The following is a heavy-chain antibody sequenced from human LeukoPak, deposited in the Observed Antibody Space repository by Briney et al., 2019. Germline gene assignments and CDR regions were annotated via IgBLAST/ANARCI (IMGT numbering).Heavy chain of an antibody. CDR3: ARDENWGSTHY. CDR1: GFTFNTYA. J-gene: IGHJ4*02. Sequence: GGSLRLSCAASGFTFNTYAMHWVRQAPGKGLEWVAVLAYDGDNKFYADSVRGRFTISRDNSKNTLYLQMNSLRAEDTAVYYCARDENWGSTHYWGQGTLVTVSS. D-gene: IGHD7-27*01. CDR2: LAYDGDNK. V-gene: IGHV3-30-3*01.